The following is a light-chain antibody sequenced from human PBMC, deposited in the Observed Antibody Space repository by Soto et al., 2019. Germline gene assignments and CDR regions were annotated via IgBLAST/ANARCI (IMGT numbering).Light chain of an antibody. CDR2: EVT. CDR1: SSDVGGYNY. J-gene: IGLJ7*01. V-gene: IGLV2-8*01. Sequence: QSALTQPPSASGSPGQSVTISCTGTSSDVGGYNYVSWYQQHPGKAPKLMIYEVTKRPSGVPDRFSGSKSGNTASLTVSGLQAEDEGDYYCSSYAGSNLVFGGGTQLTVL. CDR3: SSYAGSNLV.